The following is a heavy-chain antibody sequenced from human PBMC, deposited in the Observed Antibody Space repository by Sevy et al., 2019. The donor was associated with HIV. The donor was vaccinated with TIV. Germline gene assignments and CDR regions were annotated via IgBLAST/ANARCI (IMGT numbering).Heavy chain of an antibody. J-gene: IGHJ4*02. CDR3: ATAIVVIPSLDY. D-gene: IGHD3-22*01. Sequence: GGSLRLSCAASGFTFSSYAMHWVRQAPGKGLEWVAVISYDGSNKYYADSVKGRFTISRDNSKNTLYLQMNSLRAEDTAVYYCATAIVVIPSLDYWGQGTLVTVSS. V-gene: IGHV3-30-3*01. CDR1: GFTFSSYA. CDR2: ISYDGSNK.